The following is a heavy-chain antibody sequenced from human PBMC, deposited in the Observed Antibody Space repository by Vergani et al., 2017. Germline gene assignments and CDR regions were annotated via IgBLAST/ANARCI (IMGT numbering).Heavy chain of an antibody. CDR2: VSGSSATP. J-gene: IGHJ4*02. V-gene: IGHV3-23*01. D-gene: IGHD5-12*01. Sequence: EVQLLESGGGLVQPGGSLRLSCEASGFSFPGYAMSWVRQAPGKGLEWVSSVSGSSATPYYADSVKGRCIISRNNAKYTLHLQMNSLRAADTVFYYCTKGSRGYTGYFFYYCGQGTLATVSS. CDR3: TKGSRGYTGYFFYY. CDR1: GFSFPGYA.